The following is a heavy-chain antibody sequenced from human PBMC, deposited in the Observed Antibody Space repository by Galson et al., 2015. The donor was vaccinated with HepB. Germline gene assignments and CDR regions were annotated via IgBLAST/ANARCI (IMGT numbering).Heavy chain of an antibody. D-gene: IGHD4-17*01. V-gene: IGHV3-7*03. J-gene: IGHJ3*02. Sequence: SLRLSCAVSGFTFSSHWMSWVRQAPGKGLEWVANIRKDGTEKYYVDSVKGRFTISRDHTANSLSLQMNSLTADDTAVYYCVRGGTVTTRVAFDIWGQGTKVTVSS. CDR3: VRGGTVTTRVAFDI. CDR1: GFTFSSHW. CDR2: IRKDGTEK.